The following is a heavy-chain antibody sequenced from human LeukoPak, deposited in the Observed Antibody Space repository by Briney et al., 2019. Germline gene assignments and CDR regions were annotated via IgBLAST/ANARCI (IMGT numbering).Heavy chain of an antibody. CDR3: AKSSAAAPHYYYYGMDV. CDR1: GGTFSSYA. J-gene: IGHJ6*02. D-gene: IGHD6-13*01. Sequence: SVKVSCKASGGTFSSYAISWVRQAPGQGLEWMGGVIPIFGTANYAQKFQGRVTITADESTSTAYMELSSLRSEDTAVYYCAKSSAAAPHYYYYGMDVWGQGTTVTVSS. CDR2: VIPIFGTA. V-gene: IGHV1-69*13.